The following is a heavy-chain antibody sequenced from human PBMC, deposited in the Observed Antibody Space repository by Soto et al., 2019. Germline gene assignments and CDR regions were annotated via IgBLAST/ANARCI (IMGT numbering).Heavy chain of an antibody. D-gene: IGHD1-26*01. V-gene: IGHV4-34*09. J-gene: IGHJ4*02. CDR3: ARVRGGGPFDD. CDR2: INHSGST. CDR1: GGSFSGYY. Sequence: PSETLSLTCAVYGGSFSGYYWSWIRQPPGKGLEWIGEINHSGSTYYNPSLKSRVTISVDTSKNQFSLKLSSVAAADTAVYYWARVRGGGPFDDWGQGTLVTVSS.